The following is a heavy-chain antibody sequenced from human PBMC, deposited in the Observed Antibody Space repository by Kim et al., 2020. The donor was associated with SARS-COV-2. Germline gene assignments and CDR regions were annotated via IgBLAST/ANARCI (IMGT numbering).Heavy chain of an antibody. D-gene: IGHD4-17*01. CDR3: ARDPSSYGDYDGVDY. V-gene: IGHV3-21*01. Sequence: DSVKGRFTISRDNAKNSLYLQMNSLRAEDTAVYYCARDPSSYGDYDGVDYWGQGTLVTVSS. J-gene: IGHJ4*02.